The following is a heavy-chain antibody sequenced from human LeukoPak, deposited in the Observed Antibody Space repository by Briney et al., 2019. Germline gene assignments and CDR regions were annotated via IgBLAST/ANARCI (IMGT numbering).Heavy chain of an antibody. D-gene: IGHD3-10*01. V-gene: IGHV4-39*07. CDR2: IYYSGST. CDR1: GGSISSYY. Sequence: SETLSLTCTVSGGSISSYYWGWIRQPPGKGLEWIGSIYYSGSTYYNPSLKSRVTISVDTSKNQFSLKLSSVTAADTAVYYCARELYYGSGTPSAFDIWGQGTMVTVSS. J-gene: IGHJ3*02. CDR3: ARELYYGSGTPSAFDI.